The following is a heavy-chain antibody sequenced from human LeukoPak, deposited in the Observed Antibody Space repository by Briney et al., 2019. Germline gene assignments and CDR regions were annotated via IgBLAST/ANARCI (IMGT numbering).Heavy chain of an antibody. CDR3: VKGSIYSGRRFAP. CDR2: ISGNSAGS. J-gene: IGHJ5*02. Sequence: PGRSLRLSCAASGFTFDDYAMHWVRQAPGKGLEWVASISGNSAGSEHADSVKGRFTVSRDNSENTLYLQMNSLRAEDTAVYYCVKGSIYSGRRFAPWGQGTLVTVSP. D-gene: IGHD6-25*01. V-gene: IGHV3-9*01. CDR1: GFTFDDYA.